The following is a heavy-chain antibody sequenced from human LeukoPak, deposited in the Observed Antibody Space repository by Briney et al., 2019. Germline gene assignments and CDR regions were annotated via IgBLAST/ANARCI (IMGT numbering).Heavy chain of an antibody. CDR3: AIVDIVATAGFDY. CDR1: GYTFTGYY. CDR2: INPNSGGT. V-gene: IGHV1-2*06. Sequence: ASVKVSXKASGYTFTGYYMHWVRQAPGQGLEWMGRINPNSGGTNYAQKFQGRVTMTRDTSISTAYMELSRLRSDDTAVYYCAIVDIVATAGFDYWGQGTLVTVSS. D-gene: IGHD5-12*01. J-gene: IGHJ4*02.